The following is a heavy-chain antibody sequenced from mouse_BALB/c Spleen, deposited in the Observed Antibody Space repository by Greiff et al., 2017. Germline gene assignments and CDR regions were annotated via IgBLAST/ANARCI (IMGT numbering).Heavy chain of an antibody. CDR1: GYTFTSYW. Sequence: QVQLQQPGAELVKPGASVKLSCKASGYTFTSYWMHWVKQRPGQGLEWIGEINPSNGRTNYNEKFKSKATLTVDKSSSTAYMQLSSLTSEDSAVYYCARGLGAYWGQGTLVTVSA. CDR3: ARGLGAY. J-gene: IGHJ3*01. V-gene: IGHV1S81*02. CDR2: INPSNGRT.